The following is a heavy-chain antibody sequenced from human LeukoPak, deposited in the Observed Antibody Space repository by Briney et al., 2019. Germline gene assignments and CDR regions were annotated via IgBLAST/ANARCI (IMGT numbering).Heavy chain of an antibody. D-gene: IGHD6-19*01. CDR1: GFTLTSNA. V-gene: IGHV3-23*01. Sequence: GGSLSLFCARCGFTLTSNAMNCVRQAPGKGLEWVSGISGSGGSTYYADSVKGRFSISRDDSTNTLYLQMNRLIAEDTSVYYCAKSPDVAGTGRFDYWGQGTLVTVSS. CDR2: ISGSGGST. J-gene: IGHJ4*02. CDR3: AKSPDVAGTGRFDY.